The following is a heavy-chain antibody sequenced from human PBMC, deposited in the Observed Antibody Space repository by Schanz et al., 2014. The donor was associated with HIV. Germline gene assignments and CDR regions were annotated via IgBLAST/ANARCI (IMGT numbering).Heavy chain of an antibody. CDR2: ISGSGDIT. J-gene: IGHJ6*02. Sequence: VQLVESGGGVVQPGRSLRLSCAASGFSFSSYVMSWIRQAPGKGLEWVSAISGSGDITYYADSVKGRFTISRDNAKNSLSLQMNSLRDEDTAVYYCARSPSYGMDVWGQGTTVTVSS. V-gene: IGHV3-23*04. CDR1: GFSFSSYV. CDR3: ARSPSYGMDV.